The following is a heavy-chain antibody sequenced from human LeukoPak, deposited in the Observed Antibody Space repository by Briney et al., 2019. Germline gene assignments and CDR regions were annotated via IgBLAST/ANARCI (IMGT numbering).Heavy chain of an antibody. Sequence: GGSLRLSCAASGFTISSYWMSWVRQAPGKGLEWVANIKQDGSEKHYVDSVKGRFTISRDNAKNSLYLQMNSLRAEDTAVYYCASLVVVVAASDYWGQGTLVTVSS. CDR3: ASLVVVVAASDY. V-gene: IGHV3-7*01. D-gene: IGHD2-15*01. CDR2: IKQDGSEK. J-gene: IGHJ4*02. CDR1: GFTISSYW.